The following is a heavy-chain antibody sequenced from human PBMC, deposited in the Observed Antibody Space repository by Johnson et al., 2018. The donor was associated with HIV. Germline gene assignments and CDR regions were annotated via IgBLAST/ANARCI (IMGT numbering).Heavy chain of an antibody. Sequence: VQLVESGGGLVQPGGSLRLSCAASGFTVSSNYMSWVRQAPGMGLEWFSIIYSGGRSSYAYSVIGRFTISRDNSMHTLYLQMNSLRAEDTAVYYCARDSPTGAAAGTGVAFDMWGQGTMVTVSS. D-gene: IGHD6-13*01. CDR3: ARDSPTGAAAGTGVAFDM. V-gene: IGHV3-66*01. J-gene: IGHJ3*02. CDR1: GFTVSSNY. CDR2: IYSGGRS.